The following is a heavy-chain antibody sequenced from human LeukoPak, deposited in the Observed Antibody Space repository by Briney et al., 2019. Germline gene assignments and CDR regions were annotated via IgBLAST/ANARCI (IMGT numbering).Heavy chain of an antibody. CDR2: ISAYNGNT. J-gene: IGHJ5*02. D-gene: IGHD1-26*01. Sequence: ASVKVSCKASGYTFTSYGISWVRQAPGQRLEWVGGISAYNGNTNYAQKLQGRITMTTDTSTSTAYMELRSLRSDDTAVYYCAREWELEGGWFDPWGQGTLVTVSS. CDR1: GYTFTSYG. V-gene: IGHV1-18*01. CDR3: AREWELEGGWFDP.